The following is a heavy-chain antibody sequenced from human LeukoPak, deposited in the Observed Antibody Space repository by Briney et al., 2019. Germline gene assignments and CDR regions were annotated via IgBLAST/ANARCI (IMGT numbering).Heavy chain of an antibody. CDR2: INHSGST. CDR1: GGSFSGYY. V-gene: IGHV4-34*01. D-gene: IGHD3-10*01. Sequence: PSETLSLTCAVYGGSFSGYYWRWIGQPPGKGLEWIGEINHSGSTNYNPSLKSRVTISVDTSKNQFSLKLSSVTAADTAVYYCARKKWPEKTQYGSGRYFDYWGQGTLVTVSS. CDR3: ARKKWPEKTQYGSGRYFDY. J-gene: IGHJ4*02.